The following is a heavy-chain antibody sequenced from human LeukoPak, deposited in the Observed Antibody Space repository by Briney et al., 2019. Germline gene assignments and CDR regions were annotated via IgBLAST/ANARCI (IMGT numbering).Heavy chain of an antibody. Sequence: SETLSLTCAVYGGSFSGYYWSWIRQPPGKGLEWIGEINHSGSTNYNPSLKSRVTISVDTSKNQFSLKLTSVTAADTAVYYCAAMPTGFPNWFDPWGQGTLVTVSS. CDR1: GGSFSGYY. D-gene: IGHD1-14*01. CDR2: INHSGST. CDR3: AAMPTGFPNWFDP. J-gene: IGHJ5*02. V-gene: IGHV4-34*01.